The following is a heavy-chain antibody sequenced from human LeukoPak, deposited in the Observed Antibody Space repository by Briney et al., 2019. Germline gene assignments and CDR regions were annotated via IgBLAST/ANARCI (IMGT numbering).Heavy chain of an antibody. Sequence: ETLSLTCAVCGYSISSGYYWGWIRQPPGKGLEWVGRIKSKIDGGTTDYAAPVKGRFSISRDDSKNTVYLQMNSLKTEDTAVYYCATWGDFWSGNYGGYWGQGTLVTVSS. D-gene: IGHD3-3*01. CDR3: ATWGDFWSGNYGGY. J-gene: IGHJ4*02. V-gene: IGHV3-15*07. CDR1: GYSISSGYY. CDR2: IKSKIDGGTT.